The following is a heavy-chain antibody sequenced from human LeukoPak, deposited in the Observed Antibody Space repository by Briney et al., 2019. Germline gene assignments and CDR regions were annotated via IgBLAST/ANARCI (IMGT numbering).Heavy chain of an antibody. V-gene: IGHV4-59*01. J-gene: IGHJ4*02. CDR1: GGSISSYY. Sequence: SETLSLTCTVSGGSISSYYWSWTRQPPGKGLEWIGYIYYSGSTNYNPSLKSRVTISVDTSKNQFSLKLSSVTAADTAVYYCARDLSGYSYGPTSVWGQGTLVTVSS. D-gene: IGHD5-18*01. CDR3: ARDLSGYSYGPTSV. CDR2: IYYSGST.